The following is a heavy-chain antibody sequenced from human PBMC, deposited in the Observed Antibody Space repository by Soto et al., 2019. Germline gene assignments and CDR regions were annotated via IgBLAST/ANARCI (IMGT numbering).Heavy chain of an antibody. CDR1: GGSISSYY. V-gene: IGHV4-59*01. Sequence: SETLSLTCTVSGGSISSYYWSWIRQPPGKGLEWIGYIYYSGSTNYNPSLKSRVTISVDTSKNQFSLKLSSVTAADTAVYYCARVGATWAHYYYCGMDVWGQGTTVTVSS. J-gene: IGHJ6*02. D-gene: IGHD1-26*01. CDR2: IYYSGST. CDR3: ARVGATWAHYYYCGMDV.